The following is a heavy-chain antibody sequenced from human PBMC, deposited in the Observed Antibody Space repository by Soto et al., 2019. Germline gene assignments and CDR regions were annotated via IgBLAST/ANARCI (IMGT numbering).Heavy chain of an antibody. CDR3: ARYEYGNSLYGVDV. J-gene: IGHJ6*02. V-gene: IGHV4-34*01. CDR2: VDHRGST. D-gene: IGHD1-7*01. Sequence: SETLSLTCVVSGESFSGYYWSWIRQTPGMGLEWIGEVDHRGSTTYNPSLKNRASISIDSSKNLFSLELTSVTTADTALYFCARYEYGNSLYGVDVWGQGTRVTVSS. CDR1: GESFSGYY.